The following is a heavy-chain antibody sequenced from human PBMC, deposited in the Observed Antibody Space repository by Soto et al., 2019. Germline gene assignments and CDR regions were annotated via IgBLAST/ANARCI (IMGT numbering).Heavy chain of an antibody. Sequence: QVQLQESGPGLGKPSQTVSLTCSVSSGSINSSDYYWSLIRKPPVKVLERLGCINYSGRSYYKPSPKSRVSISLETSKNQFSLRLTSVTAADTAVYFCARFSTLGKDYGVDVWGQGTTVTVSS. V-gene: IGHV4-30-4*01. CDR1: SGSINSSDYY. CDR2: INYSGRS. D-gene: IGHD2-2*01. CDR3: ARFSTLGKDYGVDV. J-gene: IGHJ6*02.